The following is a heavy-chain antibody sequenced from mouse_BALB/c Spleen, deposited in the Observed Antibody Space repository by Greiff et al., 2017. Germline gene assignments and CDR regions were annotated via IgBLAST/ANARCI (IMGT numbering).Heavy chain of an antibody. V-gene: IGHV5-4*02. D-gene: IGHD2-3*01. CDR2: ISDGGSYT. CDR3: ARGSRYDGYYDY. CDR1: GFTFSDYY. Sequence: EVKLVESGGGLVKPGGSLKLSCAASGFTFSDYYMYWVRQTPEKRLEWVATISDGGSYTYYPDSVKGRFTISRDNAKNNLYLQMSSLKSEDTAMYYCARGSRYDGYYDYWGQGTTLTVSS. J-gene: IGHJ2*01.